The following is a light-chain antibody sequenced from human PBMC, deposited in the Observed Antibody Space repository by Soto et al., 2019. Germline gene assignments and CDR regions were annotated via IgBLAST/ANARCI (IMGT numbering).Light chain of an antibody. CDR1: QSVSSSY. V-gene: IGKV3-20*01. J-gene: IGKJ5*01. CDR2: GAS. CDR3: QQYGSSPT. Sequence: EIVLTQSPGTLSLSPGERATLSCRASQSVSSSYLAWYQQKPGQAPRLLIYGASSRATGIPDRFSGSGSGTDFTLTSSRLAPEDVAVYYCQQYGSSPTFGQGTRLEIK.